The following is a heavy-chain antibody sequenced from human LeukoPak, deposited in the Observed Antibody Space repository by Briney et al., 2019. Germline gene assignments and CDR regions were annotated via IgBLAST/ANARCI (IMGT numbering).Heavy chain of an antibody. CDR2: IYPGDSDT. CDR1: GYSFTSYW. J-gene: IGHJ5*02. Sequence: GESLQISCKGSGYSFTSYWIGWVRQMPGKGLEWMGIIYPGDSDTRYSPSFQGQVTISADKSISTAYLQWSSPKASDTAMYYCAREIQQNWFDPWGQGTLVTVSS. V-gene: IGHV5-51*01. D-gene: IGHD5-18*01. CDR3: AREIQQNWFDP.